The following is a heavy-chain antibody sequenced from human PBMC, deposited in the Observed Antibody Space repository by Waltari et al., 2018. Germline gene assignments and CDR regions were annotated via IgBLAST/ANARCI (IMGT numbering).Heavy chain of an antibody. V-gene: IGHV4-59*01. CDR3: ARGLSSGWPSNYYYYYYMDV. CDR1: GGSISSYY. D-gene: IGHD6-25*01. CDR2: IYYSGST. Sequence: QVQLQESGPGLVKPSETLSLTCTVSGGSISSYYWSWIRQPPGKGLEWIGYIYYSGSTNYNPSLKSRVTISVDTSKNQFSLKLSSVTAADTAVYYCARGLSSGWPSNYYYYYYMDVWGKGTTVTVSS. J-gene: IGHJ6*03.